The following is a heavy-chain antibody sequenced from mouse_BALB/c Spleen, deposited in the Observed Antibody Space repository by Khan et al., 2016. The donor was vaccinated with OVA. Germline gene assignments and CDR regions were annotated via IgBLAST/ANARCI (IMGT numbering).Heavy chain of an antibody. Sequence: EVKLLESGPGLVKPSQSLSLTCTVTGYSITSGYGWNWIRQFPGNKLEWMGYISYSGSTNYNPSLKSRIFITRDTSKNQFFLQLNSVTTEDTATYYCARTARIKYWGKGTTLTVSS. D-gene: IGHD1-2*01. V-gene: IGHV3-2*02. J-gene: IGHJ2*01. CDR2: ISYSGST. CDR3: ARTARIKY. CDR1: GYSITSGYG.